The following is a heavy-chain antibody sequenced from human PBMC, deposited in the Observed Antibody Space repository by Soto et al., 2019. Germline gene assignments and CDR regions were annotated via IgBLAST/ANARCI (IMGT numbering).Heavy chain of an antibody. J-gene: IGHJ4*02. Sequence: GGSLRLSCGVSGFTFGSHAMSWVRQAPGKGLECVSGISGSGGTTFYADSVKGRFTISRDNSKKTLYLQMNGLRAEDTAVYYCARTPYDFWSPGQFYFDHWGQGTLVTVSS. CDR2: ISGSGGTT. CDR3: ARTPYDFWSPGQFYFDH. CDR1: GFTFGSHA. V-gene: IGHV3-23*01. D-gene: IGHD3-3*01.